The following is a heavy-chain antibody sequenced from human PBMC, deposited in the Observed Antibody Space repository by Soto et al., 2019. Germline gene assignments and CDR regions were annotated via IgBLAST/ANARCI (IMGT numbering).Heavy chain of an antibody. Sequence: GGSLRLSCAASGFTFSSYWMSWVRQAPGKGLEWVANIKQDGSEKYYVDSVKGRFTISRDNAKNSLYLQMNSLRAEDTAVYYCARYYLIAAAAPPSPLSYYYYGMDVWGQGTTVTVSS. CDR3: ARYYLIAAAAPPSPLSYYYYGMDV. CDR1: GFTFSSYW. J-gene: IGHJ6*02. D-gene: IGHD6-13*01. V-gene: IGHV3-7*05. CDR2: IKQDGSEK.